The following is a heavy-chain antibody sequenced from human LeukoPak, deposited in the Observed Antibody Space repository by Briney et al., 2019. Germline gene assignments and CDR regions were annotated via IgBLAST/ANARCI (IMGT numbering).Heavy chain of an antibody. J-gene: IGHJ3*02. Sequence: ASVKVSCKASGYTFTSYAMHWVRQAPGRRLEWMGWINAGNGNTKYSQKFQGRVTTTRDTSASTAYMELSSLRSEDTAVYYCARGEYLTTVTTPSHDAFDIWGQGTMVTVSS. CDR2: INAGNGNT. CDR1: GYTFTSYA. V-gene: IGHV1-3*01. D-gene: IGHD4-17*01. CDR3: ARGEYLTTVTTPSHDAFDI.